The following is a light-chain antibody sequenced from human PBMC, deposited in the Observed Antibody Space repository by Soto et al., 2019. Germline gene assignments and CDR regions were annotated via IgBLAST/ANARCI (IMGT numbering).Light chain of an antibody. CDR1: SDDVGGYNY. CDR2: EVT. V-gene: IGLV2-14*03. CDR3: SSYTSHYTRV. J-gene: IGLJ1*01. Sequence: QSVLTQPASVSGSPGQSITISYTGTSDDVGGYNYVSWYQQHSGKAPKLIIYEVTNRPSGVSNRFSGSKSGNTASLTISGLQADDEADYHCSSYTSHYTRVFGTGTKLTVL.